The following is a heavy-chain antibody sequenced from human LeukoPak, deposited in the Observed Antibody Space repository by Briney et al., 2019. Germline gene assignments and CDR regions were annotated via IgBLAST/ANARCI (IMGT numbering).Heavy chain of an antibody. J-gene: IGHJ4*02. CDR3: ARYDGGSGPFDY. D-gene: IGHD3-10*01. CDR2: LYSGGNT. Sequence: GGSLRLSCAVSGFTVSSNYMSWVRQAPGKGLEWVSVLYSGGNTYYADSVKGRFTNSRDNSKNTLYLQMNSLRAEDTAVYYCARYDGGSGPFDYWGQGTLVTVSS. CDR1: GFTVSSNY. V-gene: IGHV3-53*01.